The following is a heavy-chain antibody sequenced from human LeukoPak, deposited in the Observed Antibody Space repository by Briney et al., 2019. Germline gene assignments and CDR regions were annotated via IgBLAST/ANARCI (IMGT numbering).Heavy chain of an antibody. D-gene: IGHD4-17*01. CDR1: GFTSSSYA. V-gene: IGHV3-23*01. Sequence: GGSLRLSCAASGFTSSSYALNWVRQAPGKGLEWVATVSGSGDRMYHADSVKGRFTISRDNSKNTIYLQMNSLRAEDTALYYCAKFQQTAVTTVVDFDYWGQGTLVTVSS. CDR2: VSGSGDRM. CDR3: AKFQQTAVTTVVDFDY. J-gene: IGHJ4*02.